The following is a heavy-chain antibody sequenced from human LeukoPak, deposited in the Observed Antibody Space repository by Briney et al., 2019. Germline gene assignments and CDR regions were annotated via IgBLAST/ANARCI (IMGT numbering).Heavy chain of an antibody. Sequence: GGSLRLSCAASGFTFSTYNMNWVRQPPGKGLEWVSSISNTKNEMYYADSVKGRFTISRNNAKNSLYLQTNSLRAEDTAVYYCAREGRSTSVWCSGGSCYDFDYWGQGVLVTVSS. D-gene: IGHD2-15*01. V-gene: IGHV3-21*01. CDR3: AREGRSTSVWCSGGSCYDFDY. CDR2: ISNTKNEM. CDR1: GFTFSTYN. J-gene: IGHJ4*02.